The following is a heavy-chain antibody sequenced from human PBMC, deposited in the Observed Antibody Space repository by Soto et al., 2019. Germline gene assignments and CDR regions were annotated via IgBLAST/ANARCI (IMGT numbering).Heavy chain of an antibody. CDR2: IYYSGST. CDR3: ARDLVVTAFDY. V-gene: IGHV4-39*02. Sequence: PSETLSLTCTVSGGSISSSSYYWGWIRQPPGKGLEWIGSIYYSGSTYYNPSLKSRVTISVDTSKNQFSLKLSSVTAADTAVYYCARDLVVTAFDYWGQRTLVTVSS. D-gene: IGHD2-21*02. CDR1: GGSISSSSYY. J-gene: IGHJ4*02.